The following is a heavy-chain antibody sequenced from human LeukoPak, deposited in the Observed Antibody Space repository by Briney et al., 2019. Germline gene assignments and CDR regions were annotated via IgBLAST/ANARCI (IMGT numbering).Heavy chain of an antibody. V-gene: IGHV1-69*13. D-gene: IGHD3-10*01. CDR2: IIPIFGTA. CDR1: GGTFSSYA. CDR3: ATLKGGLGYGSGSYSLSDYYYYYMDV. Sequence: SVKVSCKASGGTFSSYAITWVRQAPGQGLEWMGGIIPIFGTANYAQKFQGRVTITADESTSTAYMELSSLRSEDTAVYYCATLKGGLGYGSGSYSLSDYYYYYMDVWGKGTTVTVSS. J-gene: IGHJ6*03.